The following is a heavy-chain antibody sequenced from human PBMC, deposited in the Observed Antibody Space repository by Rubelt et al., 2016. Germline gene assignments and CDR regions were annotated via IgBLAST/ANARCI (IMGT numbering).Heavy chain of an antibody. CDR2: MYHSGTT. Sequence: QLPLQESGPGLVKPSETLSLTCTVSGASISGSSYYWAWIRQPPGKGLEWIGTMYHSGTTYYNSSLQGRAAISVDTSNNQFSLRLRSVTAADTAVYYCVREPRDGWGKGITVTVSS. CDR3: VREPRDG. V-gene: IGHV4-39*02. CDR1: GASISGSSYY. J-gene: IGHJ6*04.